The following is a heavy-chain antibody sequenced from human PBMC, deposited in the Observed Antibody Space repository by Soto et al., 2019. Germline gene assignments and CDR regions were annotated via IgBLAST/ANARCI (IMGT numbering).Heavy chain of an antibody. J-gene: IGHJ6*02. V-gene: IGHV1-18*01. Sequence: QVQLVQSGAEVKKPGASVKVSCKASGYTFTSYGISWVRQAPGQGLEWMGWISAYNGNTNYAQKLQGRVTMTTDTSTSTAYMELRSLRSDYTAVYYCARGLVGATLGYYGMDVWGQGTTVTVSS. D-gene: IGHD1-26*01. CDR3: ARGLVGATLGYYGMDV. CDR1: GYTFTSYG. CDR2: ISAYNGNT.